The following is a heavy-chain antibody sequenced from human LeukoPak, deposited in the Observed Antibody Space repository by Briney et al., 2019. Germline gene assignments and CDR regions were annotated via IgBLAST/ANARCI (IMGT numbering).Heavy chain of an antibody. V-gene: IGHV1-69*06. Sequence: SVKVSCKASGGTFSSYAISWVRQAPGQGLEWMGGIIPIFGTANYAQKFQGRVTITADKSTSTAYMELSSLRSEDTAVYYCARDHYGHCSGGSCYAFWGQGTLVTVSS. D-gene: IGHD2-15*01. J-gene: IGHJ4*02. CDR2: IIPIFGTA. CDR1: GGTFSSYA. CDR3: ARDHYGHCSGGSCYAF.